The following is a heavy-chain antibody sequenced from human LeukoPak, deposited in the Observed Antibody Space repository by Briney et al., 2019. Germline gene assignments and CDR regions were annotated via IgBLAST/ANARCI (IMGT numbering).Heavy chain of an antibody. CDR2: ISGSSV. CDR1: GFTFRSCV. V-gene: IGHV3-48*03. CDR3: ARDYYDSSGYYSLDY. Sequence: GGSLRLSCAASGFTFRSCVMNWVRQAPGKGLEWLSYISGSSVYYADSVKGRFTVSRDNAKNSLYLEMNSLRAEDTAVYFCARDYYDSSGYYSLDYWGQGTLVTVSS. D-gene: IGHD3-22*01. J-gene: IGHJ4*02.